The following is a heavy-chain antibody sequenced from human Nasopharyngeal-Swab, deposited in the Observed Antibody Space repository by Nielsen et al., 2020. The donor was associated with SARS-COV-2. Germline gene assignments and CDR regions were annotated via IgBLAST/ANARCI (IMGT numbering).Heavy chain of an antibody. CDR3: AFVSYDSSGYYYSY. D-gene: IGHD3-22*01. J-gene: IGHJ4*02. Sequence: ASVKVSCKASGYTFTSYAMHWVRQAPGQRLEWMGWINAGNGNTKYSQKFQGRVTITRDTSATTAYMELSSLRSEDTAVYHCAFVSYDSSGYYYSYWGQGTLVTVSS. V-gene: IGHV1-3*01. CDR2: INAGNGNT. CDR1: GYTFTSYA.